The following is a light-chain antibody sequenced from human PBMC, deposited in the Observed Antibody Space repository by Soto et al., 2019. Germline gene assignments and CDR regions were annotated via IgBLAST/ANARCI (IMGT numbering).Light chain of an antibody. J-gene: IGLJ2*01. CDR2: END. V-gene: IGLV1-47*01. Sequence: QSVLTQPPSASGTPGQRVTVSCSGSSSTIGSNNVAWYKKLAGSAPKLLIYENDQRPSGVPDRFSGSKSGTSASLAISGLRPDDEATYYCSTWDDSLSSVLFGGGTKLTGL. CDR1: SSTIGSNN. CDR3: STWDDSLSSVL.